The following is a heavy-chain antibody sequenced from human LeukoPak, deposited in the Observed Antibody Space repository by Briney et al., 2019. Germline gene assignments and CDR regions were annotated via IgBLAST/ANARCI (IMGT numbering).Heavy chain of an antibody. V-gene: IGHV3-48*03. Sequence: GGSLRLSCAASGFDLSTYEMNWVRQAPGKGLEWIADITISGHTKNYADSVKGRFTISRDNARTSLYLQMNSLRVEDTGVYYCARGDPHADLWGQGTLVTVS. J-gene: IGHJ5*02. CDR3: ARGDPHADL. CDR1: GFDLSTYE. CDR2: ITISGHTK.